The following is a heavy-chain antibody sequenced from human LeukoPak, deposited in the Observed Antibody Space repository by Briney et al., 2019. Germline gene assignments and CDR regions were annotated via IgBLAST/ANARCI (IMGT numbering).Heavy chain of an antibody. V-gene: IGHV3-23*01. CDR1: GFTFSSYA. CDR3: AKDLTGDNVFDI. J-gene: IGHJ3*02. Sequence: PGGSLRLSCAASGFTFSSYAMSWVRQAPGKGLEWVSAISGSGGSTYYANSVKGRLTISRDNSKKTLYLQMNSLRAEATAVYYWAKDLTGDNVFDIWGQGTKVTVPS. CDR2: ISGSGGST. D-gene: IGHD7-27*01.